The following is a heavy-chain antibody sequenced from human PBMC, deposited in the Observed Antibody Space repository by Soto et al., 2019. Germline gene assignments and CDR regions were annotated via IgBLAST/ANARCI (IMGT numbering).Heavy chain of an antibody. J-gene: IGHJ6*02. CDR2: ISYDGSNK. V-gene: IGHV3-30*18. CDR3: AKGGTTYYYYYGMDV. CDR1: GFTFSSYG. D-gene: IGHD1-7*01. Sequence: QVQLVESGGGVVQPGRSLRLSCAASGFTFSSYGMHWVRQAPGKGLEWVAVISYDGSNKYYADSVKGRFTISRENSKNTLYLQMNSLRAEDTAVYYCAKGGTTYYYYYGMDVWGQGTTVTVSS.